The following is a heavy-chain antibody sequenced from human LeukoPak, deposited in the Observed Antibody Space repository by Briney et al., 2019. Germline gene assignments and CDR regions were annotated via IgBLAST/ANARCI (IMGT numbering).Heavy chain of an antibody. J-gene: IGHJ4*02. Sequence: ASVKVSCKASGYTLTDYYMHWVRQAPGQGLEWMGRINPNSGGTNYAQKFRGRVTMTRDTSISTVYMELSRLRSDDTAVYYCARVGYYESSGYEYWGQGTLVTVSS. V-gene: IGHV1-2*06. CDR3: ARVGYYESSGYEY. D-gene: IGHD3-22*01. CDR2: INPNSGGT. CDR1: GYTLTDYY.